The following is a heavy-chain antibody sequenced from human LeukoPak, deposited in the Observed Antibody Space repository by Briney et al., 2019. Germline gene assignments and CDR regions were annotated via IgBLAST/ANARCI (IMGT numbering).Heavy chain of an antibody. D-gene: IGHD4-17*01. V-gene: IGHV4-30-4*01. CDR2: IYYSGST. CDR3: ARAPEPGDYASYYFDY. Sequence: TSSETLSLTCTVSGGSISSGDHYWSWIRQPPGKGLEWIGYIYYSGSTYYNPSLKSRVTISVDTSKNQFSLKLSSVTAADTAVYYCARAPEPGDYASYYFDYWGQGTLVTVSS. CDR1: GGSISSGDHY. J-gene: IGHJ4*02.